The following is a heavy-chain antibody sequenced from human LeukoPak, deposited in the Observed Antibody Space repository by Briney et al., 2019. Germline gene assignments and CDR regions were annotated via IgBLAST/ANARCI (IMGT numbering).Heavy chain of an antibody. CDR1: GFTVSSNY. CDR3: ARLYCSGGSCYRDDAFDI. Sequence: GGSLRLSCAASGFTVSSNYMSWVRQAPGKGLEWVSVIYSGGSTYYADSVKGRFTISRDNSKNTLYLQMNSLRAEDTAVYYCARLYCSGGSCYRDDAFDIWGQGTMVTVSS. J-gene: IGHJ3*02. D-gene: IGHD2-15*01. V-gene: IGHV3-53*01. CDR2: IYSGGST.